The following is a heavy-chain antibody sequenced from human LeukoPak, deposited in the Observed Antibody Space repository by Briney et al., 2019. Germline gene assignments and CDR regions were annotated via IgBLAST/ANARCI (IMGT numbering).Heavy chain of an antibody. Sequence: SETLSPTCTVDAASISSDYWSWIRQPPRDGRGWIGYIYYSGSTNYNPSLKSRVTISVDTSKNQFSLKLSSVTAADTAVYYCARILAYCGGDCSFFDYWGQGTLVTVSS. J-gene: IGHJ4*02. CDR2: IYYSGST. CDR3: ARILAYCGGDCSFFDY. CDR1: AASISSDY. D-gene: IGHD2-21*01. V-gene: IGHV4-59*01.